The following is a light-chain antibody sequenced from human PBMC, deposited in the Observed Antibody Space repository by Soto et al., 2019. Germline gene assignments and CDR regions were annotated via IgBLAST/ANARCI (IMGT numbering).Light chain of an antibody. CDR3: SSYRGSSTPV. CDR2: DVT. J-gene: IGLJ2*01. CDR1: NTDVGAYNY. V-gene: IGLV2-14*03. Sequence: QSVLTQPASVSGSPGQSITISCTGTNTDVGAYNYVSWYQQHPGKAPKLVIFDVTNRPSEVSDRFSGSKSGNTASLTISGLHFEDEADYYCSSYRGSSTPVFGGGPKVTVL.